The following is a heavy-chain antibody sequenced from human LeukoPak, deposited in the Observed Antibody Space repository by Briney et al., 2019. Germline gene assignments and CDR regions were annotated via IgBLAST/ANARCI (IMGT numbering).Heavy chain of an antibody. D-gene: IGHD6-13*01. CDR3: ASNSIAAAGKAAYFDY. V-gene: IGHV4-59*01. J-gene: IGHJ4*02. Sequence: KPSETLSLTCTVSGGSISSYYWSWIRQPPGKGLEWIGYIYYSGSTNYNPSLKSRVTISVDTSKNQFSLKLSSVTAADTAVYYCASNSIAAAGKAAYFDYWGQGTLVTVSS. CDR2: IYYSGST. CDR1: GGSISSYY.